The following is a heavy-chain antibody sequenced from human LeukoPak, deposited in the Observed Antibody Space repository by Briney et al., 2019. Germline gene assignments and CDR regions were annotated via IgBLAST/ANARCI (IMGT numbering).Heavy chain of an antibody. CDR2: YYSGST. V-gene: IGHV4-59*01. D-gene: IGHD1-26*01. Sequence: SETLSLTCTISGVSISDWYWNWIRQPPGKGLEWIGYYYSGSTKYNPSLESRVTISFDTSKSQFSLKLRSMTAADTAVYYCARDWELGYWGRGTLVTVSS. J-gene: IGHJ4*02. CDR3: ARDWELGY. CDR1: GVSISDWY.